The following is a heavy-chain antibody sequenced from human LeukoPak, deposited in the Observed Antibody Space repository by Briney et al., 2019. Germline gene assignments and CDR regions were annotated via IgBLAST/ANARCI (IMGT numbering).Heavy chain of an antibody. CDR2: IYYSGST. CDR3: ARRGAGEGPDYYYYGMDV. Sequence: SETLSLTCTVSGGSISSSSYYWGWIRQPPGKGLEWIGSIYYSGSTYYNPSLKSRVTISVDTSKNQFSLKLSSVTAADTAVYYCARRGAGEGPDYYYYGMDVWGQGTTVTVSS. V-gene: IGHV4-39*07. J-gene: IGHJ6*02. CDR1: GGSISSSSYY. D-gene: IGHD1-26*01.